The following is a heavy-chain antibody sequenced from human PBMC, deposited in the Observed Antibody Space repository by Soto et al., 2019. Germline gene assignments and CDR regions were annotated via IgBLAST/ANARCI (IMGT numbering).Heavy chain of an antibody. J-gene: IGHJ5*02. CDR1: GYTLTELS. CDR2: FDPEDGET. CDR3: ATTRIAVAGWWFDP. Sequence: SVKVSCKVSGYTLTELSMHWVRQAPGKGLEWMGGFDPEDGETIYAQKFQGRVTMTEDTSTDTAYMELSSLRSEDTAVYYCATTRIAVAGWWFDPWGQGTLVTVSS. V-gene: IGHV1-24*01. D-gene: IGHD6-19*01.